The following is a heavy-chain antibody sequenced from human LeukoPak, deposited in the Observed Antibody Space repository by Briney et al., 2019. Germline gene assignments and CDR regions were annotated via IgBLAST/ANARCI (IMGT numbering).Heavy chain of an antibody. CDR3: AREYCSGGSCYRSIDY. CDR2: INPNSGGT. V-gene: IGHV1-2*02. J-gene: IGHJ4*02. Sequence: ASVKVSCKASGYTFTGYYMHWVRQAPGQGLEWMGWINPNSGGTNYAQKFQGGVTMTRDTSISTAYMELSRLRSDDTAVYYCAREYCSGGSCYRSIDYWGQGTLVTVSS. D-gene: IGHD2-15*01. CDR1: GYTFTGYY.